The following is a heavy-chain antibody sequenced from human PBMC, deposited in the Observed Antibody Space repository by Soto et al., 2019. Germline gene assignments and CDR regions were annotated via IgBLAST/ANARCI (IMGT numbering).Heavy chain of an antibody. V-gene: IGHV3-23*01. CDR3: AKSAASEDDYFYYGMDV. J-gene: IGHJ6*02. CDR2: FRSGGDDDTT. CDR1: GFTFSSYS. D-gene: IGHD6-25*01. Sequence: GGSLRLSCAASGFTFSSYSMSWVRQAPGKGLEWVSGFRSGGDDDTTYYADSVRGRFTISRDNSKNTLFLQMNSLRAEDTALYYCAKSAASEDDYFYYGMDVWGQGTTVTVSS.